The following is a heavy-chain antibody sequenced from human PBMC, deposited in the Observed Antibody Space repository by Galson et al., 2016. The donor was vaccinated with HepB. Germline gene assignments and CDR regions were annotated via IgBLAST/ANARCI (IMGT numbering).Heavy chain of an antibody. V-gene: IGHV4-59*08. CDR1: GASIVSDS. CDR3: VREIGGGSFDS. D-gene: IGHD3-10*01. J-gene: IGHJ4*02. Sequence: SETLSLTCTVSGASIVSDSWSWIRQPPGMGLEWVGNISYSESISYNPSLKSRATISIDTPKNHLSLKLTSVTVADTAVYFCVREIGGGSFDSWGQGTLVTVST. CDR2: ISYSESI.